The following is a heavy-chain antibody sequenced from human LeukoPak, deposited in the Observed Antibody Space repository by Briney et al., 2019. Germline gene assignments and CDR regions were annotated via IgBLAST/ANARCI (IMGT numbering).Heavy chain of an antibody. V-gene: IGHV4-59*11. D-gene: IGHD2-2*02. CDR2: NYYSGST. J-gene: IGHJ5*02. CDR3: AELVVPAAIPGVWFDP. Sequence: SETLTLTCTVSGGSISSHYWSWIRQPPGKGLEWIGYNYYSGSTNYNPSLKSRVTISVDTSKNQFSLKLSSVTAADTAVYYCAELVVPAAIPGVWFDPWGQGTLVTVSS. CDR1: GGSISSHY.